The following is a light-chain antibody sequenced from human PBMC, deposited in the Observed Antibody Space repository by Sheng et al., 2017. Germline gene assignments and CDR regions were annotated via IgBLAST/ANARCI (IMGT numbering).Light chain of an antibody. J-gene: IGLJ3*02. V-gene: IGLV3-1*01. CDR2: QDS. Sequence: SYELTQPPSVSVSPGQTASITCSGDKLGDKYACWYQQKPGQSPVLVIYQDSKRPSGIPDRFSGSNSGNTATLTISRVEAGDEADYYCEVWDSSGDWVFGGGTRLTVL. CDR1: KLGDKY. CDR3: EVWDSSGDWV.